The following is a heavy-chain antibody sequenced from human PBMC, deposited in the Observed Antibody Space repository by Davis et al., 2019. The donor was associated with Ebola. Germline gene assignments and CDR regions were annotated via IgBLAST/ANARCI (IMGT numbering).Heavy chain of an antibody. CDR1: GGSISSYY. CDR3: ARVPTSYYYDSSGYYYFRWFDP. J-gene: IGHJ5*02. Sequence: SETLSLTCTVSGGSISSYYWSWIRQPPGKGLEWNGEINHSGRTNYNPSLKSRVTISVDTSKNQFSLKLSSVTAADTAVYYWARVPTSYYYDSSGYYYFRWFDPWGQGTLVTVSS. D-gene: IGHD3-22*01. CDR2: INHSGRT. V-gene: IGHV4-34*01.